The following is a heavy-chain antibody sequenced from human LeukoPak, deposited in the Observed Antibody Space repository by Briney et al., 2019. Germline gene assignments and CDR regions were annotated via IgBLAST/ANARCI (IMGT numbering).Heavy chain of an antibody. D-gene: IGHD1-26*01. CDR2: ISWNSNNI. V-gene: IGHV3-9*03. J-gene: IGHJ3*02. Sequence: GGSLRLSCAASGFTFDDSAMHWVRQAPGKGLEWVSGISWNSNNIAYADSVKGRFTISRDNAKNSLYLQMNSLRAEDMGLYYCARREAVGATKGAFDIWGQGTMVTVSS. CDR3: ARREAVGATKGAFDI. CDR1: GFTFDDSA.